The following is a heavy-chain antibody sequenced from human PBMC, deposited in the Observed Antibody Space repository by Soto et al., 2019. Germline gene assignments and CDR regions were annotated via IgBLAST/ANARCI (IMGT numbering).Heavy chain of an antibody. Sequence: ASVKVSCKASGYTFTSYGISWVRQAPGQGLEWMGWISAYNGNTNYAQKLQGRVTMTTDTSTSTAYMELRSLRSDYTAVYYCARVGVYYYGSGSYYDYYGMDVWGQGTTVTVSS. J-gene: IGHJ6*02. D-gene: IGHD3-10*01. CDR3: ARVGVYYYGSGSYYDYYGMDV. CDR1: GYTFTSYG. V-gene: IGHV1-18*04. CDR2: ISAYNGNT.